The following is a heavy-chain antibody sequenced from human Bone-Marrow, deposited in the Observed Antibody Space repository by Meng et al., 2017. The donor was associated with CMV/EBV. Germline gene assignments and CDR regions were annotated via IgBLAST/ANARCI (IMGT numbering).Heavy chain of an antibody. V-gene: IGHV4-61*03. D-gene: IGHD3-3*02. CDR3: ARHISAWYRPGYYFGY. CDR2: IYYSGST. CDR1: GGSVSSGSYY. Sequence: GSLRLSCTVSGGSVSSGSYYWSWIRQPPGKGLEWIGYIYYSGSTNYNPSLKSRVTISVDRSKNHFSLKLNSVTAADTAVYYCARHISAWYRPGYYFGYWGQGTLVTVSS. J-gene: IGHJ4*02.